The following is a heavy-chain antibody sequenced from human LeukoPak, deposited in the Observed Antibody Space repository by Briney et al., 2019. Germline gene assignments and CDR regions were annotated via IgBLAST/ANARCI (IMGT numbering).Heavy chain of an antibody. Sequence: SETLSLTCTVSGGSLSTYYWNWIRQPPGKGLEWIGEIYHSGSTNYNPSLKSRVTISVDKSKNQFSLKLSSVTAADTAVYYCARDLDYGSGSHFDYWGQGTLVTVSS. CDR1: GGSLSTYY. CDR3: ARDLDYGSGSHFDY. D-gene: IGHD3-10*01. J-gene: IGHJ4*02. CDR2: IYHSGST. V-gene: IGHV4-59*12.